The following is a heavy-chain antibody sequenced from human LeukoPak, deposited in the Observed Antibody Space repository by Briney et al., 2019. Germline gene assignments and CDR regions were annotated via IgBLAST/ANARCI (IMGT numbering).Heavy chain of an antibody. D-gene: IGHD6-6*01. CDR1: GFTFSSYW. CDR2: IKQDGSEK. CDR3: ARRGRSIAAPLRAFDI. Sequence: GGSLRPSCAASGFTFSSYWMHWVRQAPGKGLEWVANIKQDGSEKYYVDSVKGRFTISRDNAKNSLYLQMNSLRAEDTAVYYCARRGRSIAAPLRAFDIWGQGTMVTVSS. V-gene: IGHV3-7*01. J-gene: IGHJ3*02.